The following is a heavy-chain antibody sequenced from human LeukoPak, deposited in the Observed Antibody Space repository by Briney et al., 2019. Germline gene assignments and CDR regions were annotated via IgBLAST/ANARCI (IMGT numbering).Heavy chain of an antibody. Sequence: ASVKVSCKASGGTFSSYAISWVRQAPGQGLEWMGGIIPIFGTANYAQKFQGRVTITADEPTSTAYMELSSLRSEDTAVYYCARRDDYGDYGTQNHYYYYYGMDVWGQGTTVTVSS. J-gene: IGHJ6*02. CDR3: ARRDDYGDYGTQNHYYYYYGMDV. V-gene: IGHV1-69*13. D-gene: IGHD4-17*01. CDR1: GGTFSSYA. CDR2: IIPIFGTA.